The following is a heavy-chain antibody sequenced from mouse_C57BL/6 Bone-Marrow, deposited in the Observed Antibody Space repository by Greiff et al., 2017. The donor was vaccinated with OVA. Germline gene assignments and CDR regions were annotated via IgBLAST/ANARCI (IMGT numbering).Heavy chain of an antibody. CDR3: ARVGNRLDY. D-gene: IGHD2-1*01. Sequence: QVQLQQPGAELVRPGTSVKLSCKASGYTFTSYWMHWVKQRPGQGLEWIGVIDPSDSYTNYNQKFKGKATLTVDTSSSTAYMQLSSLTSEDSAVYYCARVGNRLDYWGQGTTLTVSS. CDR1: GYTFTSYW. V-gene: IGHV1-59*01. CDR2: IDPSDSYT. J-gene: IGHJ2*01.